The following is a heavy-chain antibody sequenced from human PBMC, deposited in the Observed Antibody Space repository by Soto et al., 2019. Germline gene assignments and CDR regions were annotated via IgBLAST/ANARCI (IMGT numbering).Heavy chain of an antibody. Sequence: PGKGLEYVSAISANGQGIYYADSVRGRFTISRDNSKNTIFLHMDSLRAEDTAVYYCAKDRNYPRDQFHYWGQGTLVTVSS. V-gene: IGHV3-23*01. CDR3: AKDRNYPRDQFHY. D-gene: IGHD1-7*01. CDR2: ISANGQGI. J-gene: IGHJ4*02.